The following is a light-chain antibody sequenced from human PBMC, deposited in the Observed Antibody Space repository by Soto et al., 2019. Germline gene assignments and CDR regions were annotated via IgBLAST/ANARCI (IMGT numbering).Light chain of an antibody. CDR1: QSVDSTF. CDR3: QQYMSSVT. CDR2: GVS. V-gene: IGKV3-20*01. Sequence: EIVLTQSPGSLSLSPGERATLSCRASQSVDSTFFAWYQKKPGQAPRLLMYGVSKRATGIPDRFSGSGSRTDFTLTISRLEPEYLAVYYCQQYMSSVTFGQGTRVEIK. J-gene: IGKJ1*01.